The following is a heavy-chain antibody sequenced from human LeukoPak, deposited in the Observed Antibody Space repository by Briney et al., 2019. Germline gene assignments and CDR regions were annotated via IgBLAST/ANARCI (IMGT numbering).Heavy chain of an antibody. V-gene: IGHV3-11*06. CDR1: GFTFSDYY. J-gene: IGHJ4*02. CDR3: AGGKDCSGGICYYFDS. Sequence: GGSLRLSCAASGFTFSDYYIIWIRQAPGKGLEWLSYISSSSSYTKYADSVKGRLTISRDNAKNSLYLQMNSLRAEDTAVYYCAGGKDCSGGICYYFDSWGQGTLVTVSS. CDR2: ISSSSSYT. D-gene: IGHD2-15*01.